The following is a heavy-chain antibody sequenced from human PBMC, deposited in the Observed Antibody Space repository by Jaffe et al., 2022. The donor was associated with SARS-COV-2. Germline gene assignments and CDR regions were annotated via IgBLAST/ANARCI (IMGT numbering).Heavy chain of an antibody. CDR1: GFTFSTYY. CDR2: IKQDGSEK. CDR3: ARDRGWFGMDV. Sequence: EVQLVESGGGLVQPGGSLRLSCAASGFTFSTYYMSWVRQAPGKGLEWVANIKQDGSEKYYVDSVKGRFTISRDNAKNSLYLQVNSLRAEDTAVYHCARDRGWFGMDVWGQGTTVTVSS. V-gene: IGHV3-7*03. D-gene: IGHD6-19*01. J-gene: IGHJ6*02.